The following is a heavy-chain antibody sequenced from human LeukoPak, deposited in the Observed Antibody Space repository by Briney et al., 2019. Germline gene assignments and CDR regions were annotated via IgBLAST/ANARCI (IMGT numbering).Heavy chain of an antibody. CDR1: GYTFTGYY. Sequence: ASVKVSCKASGYTFTGYYMHWVRQAPGQGLEWMGWINPNSGGTNYAHNLQGRVSMTRDTSISTAYMELTRLRSDDTAVYFCARDRRGTTYYYDTSGYFFPYWGQGTVVTVSS. V-gene: IGHV1-2*02. J-gene: IGHJ4*02. CDR2: INPNSGGT. D-gene: IGHD3-22*01. CDR3: ARDRRGTTYYYDTSGYFFPY.